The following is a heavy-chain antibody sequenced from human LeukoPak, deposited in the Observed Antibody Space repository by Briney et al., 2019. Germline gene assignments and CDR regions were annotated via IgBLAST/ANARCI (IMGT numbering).Heavy chain of an antibody. Sequence: SGPTLVNPTQTLTLTCTFSGSSLSTSGVGVGWIRQPPGKALEWLALIYWDDDKRYSPSLKSRLTITKDTSKNQVVLTMTNMDPVDTATYYCAHRAGGAAAGFYYFDYWGQGTLVTVSS. J-gene: IGHJ4*02. CDR1: GSSLSTSGVG. CDR2: IYWDDDK. D-gene: IGHD6-13*01. CDR3: AHRAGGAAAGFYYFDY. V-gene: IGHV2-5*02.